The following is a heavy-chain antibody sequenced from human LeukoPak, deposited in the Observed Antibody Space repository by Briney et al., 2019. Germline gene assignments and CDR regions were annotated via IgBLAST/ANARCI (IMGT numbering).Heavy chain of an antibody. V-gene: IGHV4-34*01. CDR3: ARYDYGSGYPGSWLDP. CDR2: INHSGST. D-gene: IGHD3-10*01. CDR1: GGSFSGYY. J-gene: IGHJ5*02. Sequence: SETLSLTCAVSGGSFSGYYWSWIRHPPGKGLEWIGEINHSGSTNYNPSLKSRVTISVDTSKNQFSLTLNSVTAADTAVYYCARYDYGSGYPGSWLDPWGQGTLVTVSS.